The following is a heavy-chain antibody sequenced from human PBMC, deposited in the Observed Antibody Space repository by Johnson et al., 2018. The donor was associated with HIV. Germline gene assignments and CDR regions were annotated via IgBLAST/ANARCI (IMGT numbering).Heavy chain of an antibody. J-gene: IGHJ3*02. CDR2: IKSKTDGGTT. V-gene: IGHV3-15*01. D-gene: IGHD6-19*01. CDR1: GFTFSSYW. CDR3: AKDREWLVPTPLDAFDI. Sequence: VQLVESGGGLVQPGGSLRLSCAASGFTFSSYWMSWVRQAPGKGLEWVGRIKSKTDGGTTDYAAPVKGRFTISRDNSKNTLYLQMNSLRAEDTAVYYCAKDREWLVPTPLDAFDIWGQGTMVTVSS.